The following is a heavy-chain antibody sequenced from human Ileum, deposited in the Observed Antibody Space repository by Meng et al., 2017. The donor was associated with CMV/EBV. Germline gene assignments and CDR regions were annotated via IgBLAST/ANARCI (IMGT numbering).Heavy chain of an antibody. J-gene: IGHJ4*02. CDR1: GGSISSGDHY. V-gene: IGHV4-30-4*01. CDR3: ARGRGYSYGIDY. Sequence: CNGAGGSISSGDHYWSWIRQSPGKGLESIAYMLYSGTTYYNPALKSRITISTDTSKNQFSLKLTSMTAADTAVYYCARGRGYSYGIDYWGQGTLVTVSS. CDR2: MLYSGTT. D-gene: IGHD5-18*01.